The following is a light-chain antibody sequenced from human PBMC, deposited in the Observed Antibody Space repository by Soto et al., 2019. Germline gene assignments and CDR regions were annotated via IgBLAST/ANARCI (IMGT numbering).Light chain of an antibody. Sequence: QSALTQPASVSGSPGQSITISCTGTSSDVGGYNYVSWYQQHPGKAPELMIYAVSNRPSGVSTRFSGSKSGNTASLTISGLQAEDEADYYCSSYTSSSTLFYVFGTGTKLTVL. CDR1: SSDVGGYNY. V-gene: IGLV2-14*01. CDR2: AVS. CDR3: SSYTSSSTLFYV. J-gene: IGLJ1*01.